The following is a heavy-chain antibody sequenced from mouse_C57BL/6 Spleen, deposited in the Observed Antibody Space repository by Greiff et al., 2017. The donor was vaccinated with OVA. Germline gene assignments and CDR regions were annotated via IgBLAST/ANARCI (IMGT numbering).Heavy chain of an antibody. CDR1: GFTFKNSY. D-gene: IGHD1-1*01. CDR3: ARNDSGSSSSFAY. Sequence: VQLQQSGAELVRPGASVKLSCTASGFTFKNSYMHWVKQRPEQGLEWIGNIDPANGNTKYAPKFKGKATITADKSSNTAYMQLSSLTSEDTAFYYWARNDSGSSSSFAYWGQGTPVTVSS. J-gene: IGHJ2*01. V-gene: IGHV14-3*01. CDR2: IDPANGNT.